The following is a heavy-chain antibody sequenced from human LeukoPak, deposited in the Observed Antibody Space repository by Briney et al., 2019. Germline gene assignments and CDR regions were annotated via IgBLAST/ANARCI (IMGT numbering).Heavy chain of an antibody. D-gene: IGHD6-19*01. CDR2: INHSGST. J-gene: IGHJ5*02. V-gene: IGHV4-34*01. CDR3: ARGLYSSGWYGPKFDP. CDR1: GGSFSGYY. Sequence: MSSETLSLTCAVYGGSFSGYYWSWIRQPPGKGLEWIGEINHSGSTNYNPSLKSRVTISVDTSKNQFSLKLSSVTAADTAVYYCARGLYSSGWYGPKFDPWGQGTLVTVSS.